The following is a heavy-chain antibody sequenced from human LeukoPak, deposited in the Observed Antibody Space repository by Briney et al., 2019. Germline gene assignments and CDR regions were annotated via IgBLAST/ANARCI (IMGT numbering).Heavy chain of an antibody. CDR2: ISAYNGNT. CDR1: GYTFTSYG. Sequence: ASVKVSCKASGYTFTSYGISWVRQAPGQGLEWMGWISAYNGNTNYAQKLQGRVTMTTDTSTSTAYMELSSLRSEDTAVYYCARVTGYMIEDYFDYWGQGTLVTVSS. J-gene: IGHJ4*02. D-gene: IGHD3-22*01. CDR3: ARVTGYMIEDYFDY. V-gene: IGHV1-18*01.